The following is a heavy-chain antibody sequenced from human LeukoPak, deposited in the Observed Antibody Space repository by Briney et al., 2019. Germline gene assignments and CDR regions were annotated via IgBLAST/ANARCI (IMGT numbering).Heavy chain of an antibody. CDR1: GFTLSSTW. D-gene: IGHD1-26*01. V-gene: IGHV3-74*01. CDR2: MLGDGSST. J-gene: IGHJ4*02. CDR3: ASSDRLDY. Sequence: GGSLRLSCAAPGFTLSSTWMHWVRQAPGKGLVWVSRMLGDGSSTTYADSVKGRSTVSRDNAKNTLYLQMNSLRAEDTAVYYCASSDRLDYWGQGTLVTVSS.